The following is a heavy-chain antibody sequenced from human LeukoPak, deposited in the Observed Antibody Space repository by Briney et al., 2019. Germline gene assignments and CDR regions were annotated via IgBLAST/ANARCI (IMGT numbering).Heavy chain of an antibody. J-gene: IGHJ3*02. CDR2: VNPNSGNT. CDR3: ACDRAGGAFDI. Sequence: ASVKVSCKASGYTFTSYDINWVRQATGQGLEWMGWVNPNSGNTGYAQKFQGRVTITRNTSISTAYMELSSLRSEDTAVYYCACDRAGGAFDIWGQGTMVTVSS. V-gene: IGHV1-8*03. D-gene: IGHD1-14*01. CDR1: GYTFTSYD.